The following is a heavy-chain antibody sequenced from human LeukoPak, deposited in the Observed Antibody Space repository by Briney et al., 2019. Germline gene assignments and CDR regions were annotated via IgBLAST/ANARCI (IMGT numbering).Heavy chain of an antibody. CDR2: IYPGDSDA. CDR1: GFSFTTHW. CDR3: ARRLYSGDSMTAFDY. Sequence: GESLKISCKGSGFSFTTHWIAWVRQMPGKGLEWMGSIYPGDSDARYCPSFQGQVTISADKSIGTAYLQWSSLRASDTAMYYCARRLYSGDSMTAFDYWGQGTLVTVSS. V-gene: IGHV5-51*01. D-gene: IGHD1-26*01. J-gene: IGHJ4*02.